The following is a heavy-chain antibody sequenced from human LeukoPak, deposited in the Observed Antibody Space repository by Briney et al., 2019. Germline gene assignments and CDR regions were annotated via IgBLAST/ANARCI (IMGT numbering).Heavy chain of an antibody. Sequence: PSETLSLTCTVSGGSISSYYWSWIRQPPGKGLEWIGYIYHSGSSNNNPSLKSRVTISVDTPKNQFSLKLSSVTAEDTAVYYCATYTKSKYGDYLPFDYWGQGTLVTVSS. J-gene: IGHJ4*02. CDR2: IYHSGSS. V-gene: IGHV4-59*01. D-gene: IGHD4-17*01. CDR3: ATYTKSKYGDYLPFDY. CDR1: GGSISSYY.